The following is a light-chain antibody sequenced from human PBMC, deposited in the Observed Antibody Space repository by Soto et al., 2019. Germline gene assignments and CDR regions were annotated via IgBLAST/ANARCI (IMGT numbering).Light chain of an antibody. V-gene: IGKV3-15*01. Sequence: EIVMTQSPPTLSVSPGERVTLSCRASESVSNNVAWYQQKPGQAPRLLIYHAITRATGIPARFSGSGSGTELTLTISSLQSEDFAIYYCQQYNNWPLTSGGGTKVEI. J-gene: IGKJ4*01. CDR1: ESVSNN. CDR2: HAI. CDR3: QQYNNWPLT.